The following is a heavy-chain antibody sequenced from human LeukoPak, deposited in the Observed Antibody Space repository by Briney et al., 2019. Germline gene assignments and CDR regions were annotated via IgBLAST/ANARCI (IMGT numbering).Heavy chain of an antibody. D-gene: IGHD3-3*01. Sequence: EGSLRLSCAASGFTFSSYSMNWVRQAPGKGLEWVSYISSSGRTIYYADSVKGRFTISRDNAKNSLYLQMNSLRAEDTAVYYCARDTPYYDFWSGYYYYYYMDVWGKGTTVTVSS. CDR3: ARDTPYYDFWSGYYYYYYMDV. CDR2: ISSSGRTI. V-gene: IGHV3-48*01. CDR1: GFTFSSYS. J-gene: IGHJ6*03.